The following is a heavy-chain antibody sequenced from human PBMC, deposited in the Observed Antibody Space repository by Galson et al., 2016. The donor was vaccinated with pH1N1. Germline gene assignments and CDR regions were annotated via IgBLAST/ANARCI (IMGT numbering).Heavy chain of an antibody. Sequence: SLRLSCAASGFTFSNYWMHWVRQVPGKGLEWVANIKEDGSETYYVDSVRGRFTISRDNAKNSLYLQMNRLRDEDTALYYCARAIGSRSAYWGQGTLVTVSS. V-gene: IGHV3-7*01. CDR1: GFTFSNYW. CDR3: ARAIGSRSAY. J-gene: IGHJ4*02. D-gene: IGHD3-16*02. CDR2: IKEDGSET.